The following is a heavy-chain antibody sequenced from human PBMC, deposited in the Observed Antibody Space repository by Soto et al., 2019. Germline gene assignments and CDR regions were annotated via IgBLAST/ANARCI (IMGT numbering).Heavy chain of an antibody. V-gene: IGHV3-21*01. CDR3: ARVGDDYGDYAAFDI. Sequence: EVQLVESGGGLVKPGGSLRLSCAASGFTFSSYSMNWVRQAPGKGLEWVSSISSSSSYIYYADSVKGRFTISRDNAKKSLYLQMNSLRAEDTAVYYCARVGDDYGDYAAFDIWGQGTMVTVSS. J-gene: IGHJ3*02. CDR2: ISSSSSYI. CDR1: GFTFSSYS. D-gene: IGHD4-17*01.